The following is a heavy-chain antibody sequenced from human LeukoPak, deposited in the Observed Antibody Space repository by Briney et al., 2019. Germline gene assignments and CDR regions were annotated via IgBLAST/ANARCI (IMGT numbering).Heavy chain of an antibody. Sequence: GGSLRLSCAASGFTFSNAWMSWVRQAPGKGLEWVGRIKSKTDGGTTDYAAPVKGRFTISRDDSKNTLYLQMNSLKTEDTAVYYCTTDRVDYIWGSYGLDYWGQGTLVTVSS. CDR3: TTDRVDYIWGSYGLDY. D-gene: IGHD3-16*01. CDR2: IKSKTDGGTT. V-gene: IGHV3-15*01. CDR1: GFTFSNAW. J-gene: IGHJ4*02.